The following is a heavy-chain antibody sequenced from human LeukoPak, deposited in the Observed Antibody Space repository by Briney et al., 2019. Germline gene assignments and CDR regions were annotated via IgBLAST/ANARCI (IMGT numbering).Heavy chain of an antibody. CDR2: ISDSGGRT. D-gene: IGHD3-22*01. J-gene: IGHJ4*02. Sequence: GGNQRLWPAVAGSSVRKEGMSRGWQAPGKGLEWVAGISDSGGRTNYADSVKGRFTISRDNPKNTLYLQMNSLRAEDTAVYYCARDVPYDSSGFGDYWGQGTLVTVSS. V-gene: IGHV3-23*01. CDR1: GSSVRKEG. CDR3: ARDVPYDSSGFGDY.